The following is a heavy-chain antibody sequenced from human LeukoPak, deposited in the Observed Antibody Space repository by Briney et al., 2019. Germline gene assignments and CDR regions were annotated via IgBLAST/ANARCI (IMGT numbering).Heavy chain of an antibody. J-gene: IGHJ3*02. D-gene: IGHD3-22*01. CDR2: IFYSGST. CDR3: AKSNGYGLRDI. Sequence: PSETLSLTRTVSSGSISTSNYYWGWVRQPPGKALEWIGNIFYSGSTYYSPSLKSRVTISLDTSRNQFSLKLNSVTAADTAVYYCAKSNGYGLRDIWGQGTMVTVSS. CDR1: SGSISTSNYY. V-gene: IGHV4-39*07.